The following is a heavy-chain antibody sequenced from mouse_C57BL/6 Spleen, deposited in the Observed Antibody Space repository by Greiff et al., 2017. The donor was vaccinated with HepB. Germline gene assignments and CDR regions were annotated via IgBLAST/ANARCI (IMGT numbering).Heavy chain of an antibody. Sequence: QVQLKESGAELMKPGASVKLSCKATGYTFTGYWIEWVKQRPGHGLEWIGEILPGSGGTNYNEKFKGKATFTADTSSNTAYMQLSSLTTEDSAIYYCARHYYGTGLAYWGQGTLVTVSA. V-gene: IGHV1-9*01. CDR2: ILPGSGGT. CDR3: ARHYYGTGLAY. D-gene: IGHD1-1*01. CDR1: GYTFTGYW. J-gene: IGHJ3*01.